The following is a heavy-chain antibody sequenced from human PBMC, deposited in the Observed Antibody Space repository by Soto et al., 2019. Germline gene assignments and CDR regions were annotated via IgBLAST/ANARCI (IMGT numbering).Heavy chain of an antibody. D-gene: IGHD4-17*01. J-gene: IGHJ4*02. CDR2: ISSSSSTI. V-gene: IGHV3-48*02. CDR1: GFTFSSYN. CDR3: ARDLGYGDPTWPYFDY. Sequence: EVQLVESGGGLVQPGGSLRLSCAASGFTFSSYNMNWVRQAPGKGLEWVSYISSSSSTIYYADSVKGRFTISRDNAKNSLYLQMNSLRDEDTAVYYCARDLGYGDPTWPYFDYWGQGTRVTVSS.